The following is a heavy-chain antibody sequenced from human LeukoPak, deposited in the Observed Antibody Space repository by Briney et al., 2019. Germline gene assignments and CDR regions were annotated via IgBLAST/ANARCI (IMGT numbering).Heavy chain of an antibody. D-gene: IGHD3-3*01. J-gene: IGHJ3*02. CDR3: ARDTYYDVEYAFDI. V-gene: IGHV4-59*01. Sequence: SETLSLTCTVSGGSISSYYWSWIRQPPGKGLEWIGYIYYSGSTNYNLSLKSRVTISVDTSKNQFSLKLSSVTAADTAVYYCARDTYYDVEYAFDIWGQGTMVTVSS. CDR2: IYYSGST. CDR1: GGSISSYY.